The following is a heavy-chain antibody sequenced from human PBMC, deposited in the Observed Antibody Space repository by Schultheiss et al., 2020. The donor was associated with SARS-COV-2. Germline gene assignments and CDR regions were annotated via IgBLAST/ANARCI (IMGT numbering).Heavy chain of an antibody. CDR1: GFTFSSYA. CDR3: TTRLPEEPHVYYYYGMDV. V-gene: IGHV3-30-3*01. Sequence: GGSLRLSCAASGFTFSSYAMHWVRQAPGKGLEWVAVISYDGSNKYYADSVKGRFTISRDNSKNTLYLQMNSLRAEDTAVYYCTTRLPEEPHVYYYYGMDVWGQGTTVTVSS. CDR2: ISYDGSNK. D-gene: IGHD1-14*01. J-gene: IGHJ6*02.